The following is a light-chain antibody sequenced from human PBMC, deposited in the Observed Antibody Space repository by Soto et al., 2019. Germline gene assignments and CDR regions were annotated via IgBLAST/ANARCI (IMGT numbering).Light chain of an antibody. CDR3: QQYNNKPPIT. CDR1: QSVSTK. J-gene: IGKJ5*01. Sequence: EIVLTQSPGTQSSSLGETATLYCRASQSVSTKLAWYQQKPGQAPRLLINGASTRATGVPARFAGSGSGTEFTLTISSLQSEDFALYSCQQYNNKPPITCGQGTRVEIK. CDR2: GAS. V-gene: IGKV3-15*01.